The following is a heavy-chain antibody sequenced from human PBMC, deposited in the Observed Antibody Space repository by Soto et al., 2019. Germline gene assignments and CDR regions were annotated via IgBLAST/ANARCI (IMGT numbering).Heavy chain of an antibody. Sequence: TLSLTCTVSGGYVSSESHYWSWIRQTPGKGLEWIGYIYYTGSPNYNPSLKGRVTMSVDTSRDQVSLRLRSVTRADTAVYYCARDQYDFRSGSYYYAMEVWGPGTKLTVSS. CDR3: ARDQYDFRSGSYYYAMEV. V-gene: IGHV4-61*01. CDR2: IYYTGSP. J-gene: IGHJ6*02. D-gene: IGHD3-3*01. CDR1: GGYVSSESHY.